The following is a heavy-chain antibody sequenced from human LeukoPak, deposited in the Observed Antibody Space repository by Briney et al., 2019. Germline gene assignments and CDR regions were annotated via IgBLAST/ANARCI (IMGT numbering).Heavy chain of an antibody. CDR3: ARGLRIINGLDV. CDR2: LNPHSGGT. CDR1: GYTLRDYY. D-gene: IGHD2-15*01. V-gene: IGHV1-2*02. Sequence: GASVNVSCKASGYTLRDYYIYWVRQAPGQGLEWLGWLNPHSGGTNYAQKFQGRVTLTSDTSISTAYMELSLLTSDDTAIYYCARGLRIINGLDVWGQGTTVIVSS. J-gene: IGHJ6*02.